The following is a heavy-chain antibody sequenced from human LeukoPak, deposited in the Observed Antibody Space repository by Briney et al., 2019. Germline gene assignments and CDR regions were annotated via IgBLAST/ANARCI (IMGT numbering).Heavy chain of an antibody. CDR1: GFTFSDYN. J-gene: IGHJ4*02. V-gene: IGHV3-11*01. Sequence: GGSLRLSCAASGFTFSDYNMRWIRQAPGKGLEWVSSISRSGSTKYYADSVKGRFTISRDNAKNSLFLQMNSLRAEDTAVYYCAKVFPNPQWYYFDYWGQGTLVTVSS. CDR3: AKVFPNPQWYYFDY. CDR2: ISRSGSTK. D-gene: IGHD2-15*01.